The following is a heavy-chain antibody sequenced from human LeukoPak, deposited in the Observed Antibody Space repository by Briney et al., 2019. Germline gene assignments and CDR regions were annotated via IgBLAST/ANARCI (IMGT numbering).Heavy chain of an antibody. CDR1: GYSFTTYW. CDR3: ATPLTTPGGFDY. Sequence: GESLKISCKGSGYSFTTYWIGWVRQMPGKGLEWMGIIYPLDSDIRYSPSFQGRVTISAAKSITTAYLQWSSLQASDTAMYYCATPLTTPGGFDYWGQGTLVTVSS. CDR2: IYPLDSDI. D-gene: IGHD4/OR15-4a*01. J-gene: IGHJ4*02. V-gene: IGHV5-51*01.